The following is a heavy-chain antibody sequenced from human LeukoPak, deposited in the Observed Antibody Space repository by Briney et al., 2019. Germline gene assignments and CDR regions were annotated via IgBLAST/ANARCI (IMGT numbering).Heavy chain of an antibody. Sequence: GESLKISCKGSGYSFTNYWIGWVRQMPGKGLEWMAIIYPGDSETTYSPSFQGQVTISVDKSISTAYLQWSSLKASDTAMYYCARRGGSYYTEFDYWGQGTLVTVSS. CDR3: ARRGGSYYTEFDY. V-gene: IGHV5-51*01. D-gene: IGHD1-26*01. J-gene: IGHJ4*02. CDR2: IYPGDSET. CDR1: GYSFTNYW.